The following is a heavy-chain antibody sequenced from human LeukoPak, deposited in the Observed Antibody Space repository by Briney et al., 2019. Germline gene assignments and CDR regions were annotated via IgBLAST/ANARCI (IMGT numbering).Heavy chain of an antibody. CDR1: GFTFSGYA. CDR2: ITTNGGST. J-gene: IGHJ4*02. Sequence: PGGSLRLSCSASGFTFSGYAMHWVHQAPGKGLEYVSAITTNGGSTYYADSVKGRFTISRDNSKNTLYLQMSTLRPEDTAVYYCVTGGRVRDGYNGWGQGTLVTVSS. CDR3: VTGGRVRDGYNG. V-gene: IGHV3-64D*06. D-gene: IGHD5-24*01.